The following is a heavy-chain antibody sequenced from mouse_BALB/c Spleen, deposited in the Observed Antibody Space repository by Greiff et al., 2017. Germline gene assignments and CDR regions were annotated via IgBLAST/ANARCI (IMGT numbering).Heavy chain of an antibody. CDR2: IYPANGNT. CDR1: GFNIKDTY. CDR3: ARGNYGGYFDV. J-gene: IGHJ1*01. V-gene: IGHV14-3*02. D-gene: IGHD2-4*01. Sequence: VTLKVSGAELVKPGASVKLSCTASGFNIKDTYMHWVKQRPEQGLEWIGRIYPANGNTKYDPKFQGKATITADTSSNTAYLQLSSLTSEDTAVYYCARGNYGGYFDVWGAGTTVTVSS.